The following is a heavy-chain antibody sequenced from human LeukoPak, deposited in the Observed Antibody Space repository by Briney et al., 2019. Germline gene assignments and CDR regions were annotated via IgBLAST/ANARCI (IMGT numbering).Heavy chain of an antibody. CDR2: IRYDGSHK. CDR1: GFTFSNYG. D-gene: IGHD3-10*01. V-gene: IGHV3-30*02. Sequence: SGGSLRLSCAASGFTFSNYGMHWVRQAPGKGLEWVAFIRYDGSHKYYADSLKGRFTISRDNSKNTLYLQMNSLRAEDTAVYYCAKDGDDYYGSGSYSDYWGQGTLVTVSS. J-gene: IGHJ4*02. CDR3: AKDGDDYYGSGSYSDY.